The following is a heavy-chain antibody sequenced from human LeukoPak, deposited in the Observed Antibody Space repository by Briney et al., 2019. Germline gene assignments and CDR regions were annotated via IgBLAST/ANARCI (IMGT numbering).Heavy chain of an antibody. J-gene: IGHJ6*02. V-gene: IGHV3-11*01. CDR3: ARDFLRVTYYYYYGMDV. CDR1: GFTFSSYA. D-gene: IGHD4-11*01. CDR2: ISSSGSTI. Sequence: GGLRLSCAASGFTFSSYAMSWIRQAPGKGLEWVSYISSSGSTIYYADSVKGRFTISRDNAKNSVHLQMNSLRAEDTAVYYCARDFLRVTYYYYYGMDVWGQGTTVTVSS.